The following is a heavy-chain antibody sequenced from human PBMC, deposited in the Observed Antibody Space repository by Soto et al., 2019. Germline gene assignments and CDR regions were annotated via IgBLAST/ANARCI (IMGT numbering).Heavy chain of an antibody. D-gene: IGHD3-16*02. CDR2: INVNSGGT. CDR3: ARGDKLSLYPQLDY. CDR1: GYTFTGNY. V-gene: IGHV1-2*04. Sequence: QVQLVQSGAEVKKPGASVKVSCKASGYTFTGNYMHWVRQAPGQGFEWMGWINVNSGGTKYAQKFQGWVTMTRDTSNSTAYMELSRLRSDDTAVYYCARGDKLSLYPQLDYWGQGTLVTVSS. J-gene: IGHJ4*02.